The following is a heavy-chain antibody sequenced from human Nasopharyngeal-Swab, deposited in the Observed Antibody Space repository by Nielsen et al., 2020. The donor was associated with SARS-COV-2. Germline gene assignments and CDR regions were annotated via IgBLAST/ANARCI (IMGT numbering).Heavy chain of an antibody. J-gene: IGHJ4*02. V-gene: IGHV3-23*01. CDR3: AKKDIVVVVAATVFDY. Sequence: GGSLRLSCAASGFTFSSYAMSWVRQAPGKGLEWVSAISGSGGSTHYADSVKGRFTISRDNSKNTLYLQMNSLRAEDTAVYYCAKKDIVVVVAATVFDYWGQGTLVTVSS. CDR1: GFTFSSYA. D-gene: IGHD2-15*01. CDR2: ISGSGGST.